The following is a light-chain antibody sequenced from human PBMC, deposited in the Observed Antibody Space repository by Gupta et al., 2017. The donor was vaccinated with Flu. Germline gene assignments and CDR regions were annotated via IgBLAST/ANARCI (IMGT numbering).Light chain of an antibody. J-gene: IGLJ1*01. CDR1: SSNIGSNN. CDR2: GNS. V-gene: IGLV1-44*01. CDR3: AAWDDSLNGHYV. Sequence: QSVLAQPPSASATPGQRVTISCSGRSSNIGSNNVNWYQQVPGTAPNLLIYGNSQRPSGGPDRFSGSKSGTSASLAISGRQSEDEADYYCAAWDDSLNGHYVFGTGTKVTAL.